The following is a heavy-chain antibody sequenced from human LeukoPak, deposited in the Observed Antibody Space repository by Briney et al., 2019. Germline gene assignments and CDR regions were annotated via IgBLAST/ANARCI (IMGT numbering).Heavy chain of an antibody. CDR1: GFTFSDYY. Sequence: GGSLRLSCAASGFTFSDYYMSWIRQAPGKGLEWVSYISSSGSTIYYADSVKGRFTISRENPKNSLYLKMNSLRAEDTAVYYCARYQGSVTVVTPSPLDYWGQGTLVTVSS. V-gene: IGHV3-11*01. CDR3: ARYQGSVTVVTPSPLDY. J-gene: IGHJ4*02. D-gene: IGHD4-23*01. CDR2: ISSSGSTI.